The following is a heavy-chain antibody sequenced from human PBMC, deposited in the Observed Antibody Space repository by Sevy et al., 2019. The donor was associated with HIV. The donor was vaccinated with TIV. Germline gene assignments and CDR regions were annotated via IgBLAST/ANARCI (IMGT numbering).Heavy chain of an antibody. J-gene: IGHJ3*01. Sequence: GGSLRLSCAASGFIFSNYAMTWVRQAPGRGLGWVAIISADGGVKYYADSVKGRFTISRDNSDNTLSLQMNSLRTEESALYYCARENYYDSTSLGSFDVWGQGTMVTVSS. CDR1: GFIFSNYA. CDR2: ISADGGVK. V-gene: IGHV3-30-3*01. D-gene: IGHD3-22*01. CDR3: ARENYYDSTSLGSFDV.